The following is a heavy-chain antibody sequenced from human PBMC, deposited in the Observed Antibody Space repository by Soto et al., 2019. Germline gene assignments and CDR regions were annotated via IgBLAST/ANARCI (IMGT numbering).Heavy chain of an antibody. CDR1: GYTFTGYY. J-gene: IGHJ4*02. D-gene: IGHD3-10*01. V-gene: IGHV1-2*04. CDR2: INPNSGGT. CDR3: ARGTTMVRGVIITREYYFDY. Sequence: ASVKVSCKASGYTFTGYYMHWVRQAPGQGLEWMGWINPNSGGTNYAQKFQGWVTMTRDTSISTAYMELSRLRSDDTAVYYCARGTTMVRGVIITREYYFDYWGQGTLVTVSS.